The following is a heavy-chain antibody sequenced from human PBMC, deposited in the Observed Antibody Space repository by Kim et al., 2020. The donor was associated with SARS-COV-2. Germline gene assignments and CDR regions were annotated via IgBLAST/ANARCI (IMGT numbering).Heavy chain of an antibody. J-gene: IGHJ4*02. CDR1: GFTFSSYT. V-gene: IGHV3-21*01. CDR2: ISSSSNYI. Sequence: GGSLRLSCAASGFTFSSYTMNWVRHVPGKGLEWVSYISSSSNYIHYADSVKGRFTVSRDNAKNSLYLLMNSLSVEDTAVYYCASAAVTDAFDSWGQGTLV. CDR3: ASAAVTDAFDS. D-gene: IGHD6-19*01.